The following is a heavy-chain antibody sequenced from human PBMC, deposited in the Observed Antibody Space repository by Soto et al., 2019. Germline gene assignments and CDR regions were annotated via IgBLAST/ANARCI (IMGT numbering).Heavy chain of an antibody. J-gene: IGHJ4*02. V-gene: IGHV6-1*01. CDR2: TYYRSKWYT. CDR1: GDSVSTNSGA. D-gene: IGHD3-10*01. CDR3: ARESITMVRGVIIGLDY. Sequence: SQTLSLTCAISGDSVSTNSGAWHWIRQSPSRGLEWLGRTYYRSKWYTEYAASVKSRITINSDTSKNQFSLQLNSVTPEDTAVYYCARESITMVRGVIIGLDYWGQGTLVTVSS.